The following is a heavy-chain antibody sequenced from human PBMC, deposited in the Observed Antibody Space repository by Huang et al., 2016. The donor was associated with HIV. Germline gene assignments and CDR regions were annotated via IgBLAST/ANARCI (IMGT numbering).Heavy chain of an antibody. CDR2: INNNGSKI. CDR1: GFTLSGYS. D-gene: IGHD5-18*01. Sequence: EVQLVESGGGLVQPGGSLTLSCAASGFTLSGYSMNWVRQTPGKGLEWVSYINNNGSKIWYAGSVKGRFTISRDNAKNSLYLQMNSLRDDDTAVFYCATSYGYFPHWGQGTLVTVSS. CDR3: ATSYGYFPH. V-gene: IGHV3-48*02. J-gene: IGHJ1*01.